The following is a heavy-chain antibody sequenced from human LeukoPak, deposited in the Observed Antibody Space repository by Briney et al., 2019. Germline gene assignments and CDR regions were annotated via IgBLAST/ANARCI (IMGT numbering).Heavy chain of an antibody. CDR1: GGTFISYA. CDR2: IIPIFGTA. CDR3: AREASIAARWFDP. V-gene: IGHV1-69*01. Sequence: SVKVSCKASGGTFISYAISWVRQAPGQGLEWMGGIIPIFGTANYAQKFQGRATITADESTSTAYMELSSLRSEDTAVYYCAREASIAARWFDPWGQGTLVTVSS. J-gene: IGHJ5*02. D-gene: IGHD6-6*01.